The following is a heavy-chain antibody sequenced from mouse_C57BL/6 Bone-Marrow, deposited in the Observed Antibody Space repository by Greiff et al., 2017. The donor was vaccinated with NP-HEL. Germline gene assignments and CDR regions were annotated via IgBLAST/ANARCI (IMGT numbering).Heavy chain of an antibody. V-gene: IGHV6-6*01. CDR3: TRTAQATSDY. Sequence: EVQVVESGGGLVQPGGSMKLSCAASGFTFSDAWMDWVRQSPEKGLEWVAEIRNKANNHATYYAESVKGRFTISRDDSKSSVYLQMNSLRAEDTGIYYCTRTAQATSDYWGQGTTLTVSS. CDR2: IRNKANNHAT. CDR1: GFTFSDAW. D-gene: IGHD3-2*02. J-gene: IGHJ2*01.